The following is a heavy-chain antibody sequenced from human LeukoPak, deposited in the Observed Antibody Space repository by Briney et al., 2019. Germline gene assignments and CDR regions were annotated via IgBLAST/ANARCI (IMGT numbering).Heavy chain of an antibody. CDR1: GFTFRSNW. J-gene: IGHJ3*02. CDR3: TRGRSGANPNGLDI. Sequence: GGSLRLSCAASGFTFRSNWMHWVRQAPGKGLVWVSRIRPDGSGSNYADSVKGRFTISRDNAKNTLYLQMNGLRAEDTAIYYCTRGRSGANPNGLDIWGQGTMVTVSS. D-gene: IGHD2-8*01. V-gene: IGHV3-74*01. CDR2: IRPDGSGS.